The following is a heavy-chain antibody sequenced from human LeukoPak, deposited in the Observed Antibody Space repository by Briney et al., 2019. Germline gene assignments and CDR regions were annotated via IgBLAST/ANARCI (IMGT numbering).Heavy chain of an antibody. CDR1: GFTFSSYA. CDR3: AREVLLDYYFDY. CDR2: ISSSGSTI. Sequence: PGGSLRLSCAASGFTFSSYAMSWIRQAPGKGLEWVSYISSSGSTIYYADSVKGRFTISRDNAKNSLYLQMNSLRAEDTAVYYCAREVLLDYYFDYWGQGTLVTVSS. D-gene: IGHD1-1*01. V-gene: IGHV3-11*01. J-gene: IGHJ4*02.